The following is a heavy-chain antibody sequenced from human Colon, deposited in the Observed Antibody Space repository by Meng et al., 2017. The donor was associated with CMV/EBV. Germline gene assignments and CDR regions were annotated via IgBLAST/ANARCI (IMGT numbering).Heavy chain of an antibody. D-gene: IGHD3-22*01. Sequence: ASVKVSCKASDYSFTNYGISWVRQAPGQGLEWMGRIIPILGIANYAQKFQGRVTMTRDTSISTAYMELSRLRSDDTAVYYCARDLSMIVVLGKVTQAADNWFDPWGQGTLVTVSS. J-gene: IGHJ5*02. CDR1: DYSFTNYG. CDR3: ARDLSMIVVLGKVTQAADNWFDP. CDR2: IIPILGIA. V-gene: IGHV1-2*02.